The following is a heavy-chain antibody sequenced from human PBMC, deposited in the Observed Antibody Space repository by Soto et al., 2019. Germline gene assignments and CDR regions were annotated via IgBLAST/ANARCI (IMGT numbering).Heavy chain of an antibody. V-gene: IGHV2-5*01. J-gene: IGHJ4*02. CDR3: AHRVYDSSGYSIDY. CDR2: IYWNDDK. D-gene: IGHD3-22*01. Sequence: SGPTPLNLTQPLTLPCTFSVFSLSTRGVGVAWIRQPSRKALEWLDHIYWNDDKRYSQSLKNRLTVTKNTSKNQVVIIMTNMDAVDTATYYCAHRVYDSSGYSIDYWGQGTLVTVS. CDR1: VFSLSTRGVG.